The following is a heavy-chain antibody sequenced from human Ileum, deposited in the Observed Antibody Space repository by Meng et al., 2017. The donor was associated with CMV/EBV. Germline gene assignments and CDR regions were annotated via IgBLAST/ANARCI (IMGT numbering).Heavy chain of an antibody. D-gene: IGHD2-15*01. Sequence: GESLKISCAASGFTVSSYYMSWVRQAPGKGLEWVSVIYRGGSTYYADSVKGRFTISRDNSTNTLYLQMNSLRAEDTAVYYCARDFRPLVVDTSWYFDLWGRGTLVTVSS. J-gene: IGHJ2*01. CDR1: GFTVSSYY. CDR3: ARDFRPLVVDTSWYFDL. CDR2: IYRGGST. V-gene: IGHV3-53*01.